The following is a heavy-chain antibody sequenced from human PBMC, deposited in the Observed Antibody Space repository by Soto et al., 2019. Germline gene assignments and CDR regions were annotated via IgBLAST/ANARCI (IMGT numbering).Heavy chain of an antibody. J-gene: IGHJ4*02. CDR1: CFPNDCYF. CDR3: ARDVWGGTSGWSQFDS. V-gene: IGHV4-59*01. Sequence: SETLSLTCPFHCFPNDCYFWTWIVQPAWWGLEWLGYIYYTGTTKYNPSLKSRVTMSVDTSENEFSLKLNSVTAADTAVYYCARDVWGGTSGWSQFDSWGQGALVTVS. D-gene: IGHD6-19*01. CDR2: IYYTGTT.